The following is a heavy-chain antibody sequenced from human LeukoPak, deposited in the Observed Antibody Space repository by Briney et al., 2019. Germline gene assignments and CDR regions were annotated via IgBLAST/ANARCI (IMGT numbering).Heavy chain of an antibody. V-gene: IGHV3-30-3*01. D-gene: IGHD4-23*01. CDR1: GFTFSSYA. CDR2: ISYDGSNK. CDR3: FAGSYGGNDY. J-gene: IGHJ4*02. Sequence: GGSLRLSCAASGFTFSSYAMHWVRQAPGKGLEWVAVISYDGSNKYYADSVKGRFTISGDNSKNTLYLQMNSLRAEDTAVYYCFAGSYGGNDYWGQGTLVTVSS.